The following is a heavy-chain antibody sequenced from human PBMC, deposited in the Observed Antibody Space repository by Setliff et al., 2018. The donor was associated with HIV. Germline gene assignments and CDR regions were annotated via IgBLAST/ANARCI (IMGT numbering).Heavy chain of an antibody. D-gene: IGHD6-19*01. J-gene: IGHJ4*02. V-gene: IGHV4-34*01. Sequence: SETLSLTCAVYGGSFSGYYWTWIRQPPGKGLEWIGQINHSGSTNYTPSLKSRVTISVDTSKDHFSLRLSSVTAAGTAVYYCARQGAVTGHSFDSWGPGALVTVSS. CDR3: ARQGAVTGHSFDS. CDR1: GGSFSGYY. CDR2: INHSGST.